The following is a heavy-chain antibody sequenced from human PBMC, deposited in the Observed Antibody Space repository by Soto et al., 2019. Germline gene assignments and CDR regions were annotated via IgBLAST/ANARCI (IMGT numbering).Heavy chain of an antibody. CDR2: ISYDGSNK. CDR1: GFSFSSYG. J-gene: IGHJ4*02. V-gene: IGHV3-30*18. CDR3: AKDRMGAGVRGYFDY. Sequence: QVQLVESGGGVVQPGKSLRLSCAGSGFSFSSYGMDWVRQAPVKGLEWVAVISYDGSNKYYADSVKGRFTISRDNSKNTLYLQMSSLRADDTAVHYCAKDRMGAGVRGYFDYWGQGTLVTVSS. D-gene: IGHD3-10*01.